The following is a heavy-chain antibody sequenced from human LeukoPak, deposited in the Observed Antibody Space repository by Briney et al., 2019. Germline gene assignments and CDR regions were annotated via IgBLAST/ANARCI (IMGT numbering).Heavy chain of an antibody. D-gene: IGHD2-2*01. Sequence: SETLSLTCAVYGGSFSGYYWSWIRQPPGKGLEWIGEINHSGSTNYNPSLKSRVTISVDTSKNQFSLKLSSVTAADTAVYYCARGPFPWCSSTSCYSFWFDPWGQGTLVTVSS. V-gene: IGHV4-34*01. J-gene: IGHJ5*02. CDR2: INHSGST. CDR3: ARGPFPWCSSTSCYSFWFDP. CDR1: GGSFSGYY.